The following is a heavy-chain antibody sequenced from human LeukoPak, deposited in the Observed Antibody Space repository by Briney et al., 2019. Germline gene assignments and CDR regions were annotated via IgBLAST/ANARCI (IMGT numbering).Heavy chain of an antibody. Sequence: GESLKISCKGSGYSFTSYWIGWVRQMPGKGLEWTGIIYPGDSDTRYSPSFQGQVTISADKSISTAYLQWSSLKASDTAMYYCATLTGYSSSSDAFDIWGQGTMVTVSS. CDR2: IYPGDSDT. V-gene: IGHV5-51*01. CDR3: ATLTGYSSSSDAFDI. J-gene: IGHJ3*02. CDR1: GYSFTSYW. D-gene: IGHD6-13*01.